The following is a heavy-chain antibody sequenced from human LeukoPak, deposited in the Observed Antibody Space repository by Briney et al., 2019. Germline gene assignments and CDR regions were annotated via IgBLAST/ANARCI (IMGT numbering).Heavy chain of an antibody. CDR2: ISSSGSST. CDR3: APSIEAHHLCFDY. V-gene: IGHV3-23*01. D-gene: IGHD6-6*01. Sequence: VGSLRLSRAPSRLTLSSYVMSSVGPAAGKGGEGVSAISSSGSSTYYDDAAKGRCTISRDNSTNTLYLQINSLRAEDTAVYYCAPSIEAHHLCFDYWGQGTLVTVSS. CDR1: RLTLSSYV. J-gene: IGHJ4*02.